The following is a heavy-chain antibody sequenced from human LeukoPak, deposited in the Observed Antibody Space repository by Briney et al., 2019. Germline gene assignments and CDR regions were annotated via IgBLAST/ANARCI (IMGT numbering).Heavy chain of an antibody. V-gene: IGHV1-2*02. CDR2: INPKSGGT. D-gene: IGHD6-13*01. CDR3: ARDQRSSWYYDRNYYYYYMDV. J-gene: IGHJ6*03. CDR1: GYTFTGYY. Sequence: ASVKVSCKASGYTFTGYYMHWVRQAPGQGLEWMGWINPKSGGTNYAQKFQGRVTMTRDTSITTAYMELSSLRSEDTAVYYCARDQRSSWYYDRNYYYYYMDVWGKGTTVTISS.